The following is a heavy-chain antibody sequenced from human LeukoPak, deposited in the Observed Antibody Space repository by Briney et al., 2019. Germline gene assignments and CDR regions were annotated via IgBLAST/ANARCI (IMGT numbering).Heavy chain of an antibody. D-gene: IGHD2-2*01. CDR3: ARGGRSTSCCDDAFGF. J-gene: IGHJ3*01. V-gene: IGHV1-2*02. Sequence: ASVKVTLTASGYTFTGYYVHWVRQAPGQGLEWMGWINPKSGGTNYAENFQGRVTMTRDRSISTAYMELSRLKSDDTAVYYCARGGRSTSCCDDAFGFWGEGTMVTVSS. CDR2: INPKSGGT. CDR1: GYTFTGYY.